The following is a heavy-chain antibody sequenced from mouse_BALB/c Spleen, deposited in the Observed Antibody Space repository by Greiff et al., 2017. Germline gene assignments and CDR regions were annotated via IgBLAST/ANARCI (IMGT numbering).Heavy chain of an antibody. CDR3: TTYYGYDDGPYYYAMDY. D-gene: IGHD2-9*01. Sequence: EVQRVESGGGLVQPGGSMKLSCVASGFTFSSYWMSWVRQSPEKGLEWVAEIRLKSDNYATHYAESVKGKFTISRDDSKSRLYLQMNSLRAEDTGIYYCTTYYGYDDGPYYYAMDYWGQGTSVTVSS. CDR1: GFTFSSYW. J-gene: IGHJ4*01. V-gene: IGHV6-6*02. CDR2: IRLKSDNYAT.